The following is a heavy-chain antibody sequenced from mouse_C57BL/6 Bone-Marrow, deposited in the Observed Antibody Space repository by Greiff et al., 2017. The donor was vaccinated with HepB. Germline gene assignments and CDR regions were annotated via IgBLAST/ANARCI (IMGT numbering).Heavy chain of an antibody. CDR1: GFSLTSYG. CDR2: IWSGGST. D-gene: IGHD4-1*01. Sequence: VKLVESGPCLVQPSQSLSITCTVSGFSLTSYGVHWVRQSPGKGLEWLGVIWSGGSTDYNAAFISRLSISKDNSKSQVFFKMNSLQADDTAIYYCARTAGTTWYFDVWGTGTTVTVSS. J-gene: IGHJ1*03. CDR3: ARTAGTTWYFDV. V-gene: IGHV2-2*01.